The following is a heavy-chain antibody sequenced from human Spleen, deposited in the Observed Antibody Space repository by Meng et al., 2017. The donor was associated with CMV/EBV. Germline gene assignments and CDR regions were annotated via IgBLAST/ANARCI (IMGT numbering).Heavy chain of an antibody. V-gene: IGHV4-39*07. CDR3: ARVTIFGVVFTS. J-gene: IGHJ5*02. CDR2: IYYSGTP. D-gene: IGHD3-3*01. Sequence: SETLSLTCTVSGGSVRSASYYWGWIRQPPGKGLEWIGTIYYSGTPYYNPSLKTRVTISVDTSKNQFSLKLNSLTAADTAVYYCARVTIFGVVFTSWGQGTLVTVSS. CDR1: GGSVRSASYY.